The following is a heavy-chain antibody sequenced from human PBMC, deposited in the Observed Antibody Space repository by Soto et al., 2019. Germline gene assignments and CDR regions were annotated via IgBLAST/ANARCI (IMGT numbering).Heavy chain of an antibody. J-gene: IGHJ6*02. CDR1: SGPDRSHN. CDR3: VRQGIDYLHGLVDV. Sequence: QVQLQQSGPRLVKPSETLSLTCTVSSGPDRSHNWGWIRQPPGRGLEWIGYVYYTGDTAYNPSLRGRVTISGAPSTNDISLTLNSVTAADTAVYYCVRQGIDYLHGLVDVWGQGPTVSVSS. D-gene: IGHD4-17*01. V-gene: IGHV4-59*08. CDR2: VYYTGDT.